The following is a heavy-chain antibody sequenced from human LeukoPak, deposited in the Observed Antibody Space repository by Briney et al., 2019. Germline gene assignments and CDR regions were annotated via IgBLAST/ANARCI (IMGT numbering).Heavy chain of an antibody. V-gene: IGHV4-34*01. J-gene: IGHJ5*02. D-gene: IGHD6-13*01. CDR2: VNHSGST. CDR3: ARHWGYSHNWFDP. Sequence: PSETLSLTCAVYGGSFSGYYWSWIRQPPGKGLEWIGEVNHSGSTNYNPSLKSRVTISVDTSKNQFSLKLSSVTAADTAVYYCARHWGYSHNWFDPWGQGTLVTVSS. CDR1: GGSFSGYY.